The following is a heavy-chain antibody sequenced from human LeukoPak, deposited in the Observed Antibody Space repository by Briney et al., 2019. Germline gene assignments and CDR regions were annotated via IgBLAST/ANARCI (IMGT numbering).Heavy chain of an antibody. Sequence: GGSLRLSCGAYGFTFNSYAMNWVRQVPGGGLEWVSGIVPRGGSTYYADSVKGRFSISRDNSRNTLYLQMNTLRAEDTALYYCAKLYGTEAGPGGWYFDLWGRGTLVTVSS. J-gene: IGHJ2*01. CDR1: GFTFNSYA. CDR3: AKLYGTEAGPGGWYFDL. CDR2: IVPRGGST. D-gene: IGHD6-13*01. V-gene: IGHV3-23*01.